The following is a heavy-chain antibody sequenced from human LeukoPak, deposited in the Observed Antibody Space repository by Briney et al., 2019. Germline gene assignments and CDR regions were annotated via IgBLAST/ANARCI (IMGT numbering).Heavy chain of an antibody. CDR1: GFTFGDYA. J-gene: IGHJ4*02. CDR2: IAFDGTNK. V-gene: IGHV3-30*04. Sequence: AGGSLRLSCTASGFTFGDYAMSWFRQAPGKGLEWVAVIAFDGTNKYYADSVKGRFTISRDNTKNTVYLQMNSLRAEDTAVYYCAKDLGVDITFRGTYFDYWGQGTLVTVSS. CDR3: AKDLGVDITFRGTYFDY. D-gene: IGHD3-16*01.